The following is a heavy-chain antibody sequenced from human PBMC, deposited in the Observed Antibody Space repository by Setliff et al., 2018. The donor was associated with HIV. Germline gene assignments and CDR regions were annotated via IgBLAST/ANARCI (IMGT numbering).Heavy chain of an antibody. J-gene: IGHJ4*02. CDR3: ARPEQANDWGYYFDS. V-gene: IGHV4-39*01. D-gene: IGHD7-27*01. CDR2: IYRSGSTY. CDR1: GGSISSYSYF. Sequence: LSLTCTVSGGSISSYSYFWGWVRQPPGKGLEWIGNIYRSGSTYYYNPSLKSRVTMSVDTSKNQFSMKLSSVTAADTAVYYCARPEQANDWGYYFDSWGQGTLGTVSS.